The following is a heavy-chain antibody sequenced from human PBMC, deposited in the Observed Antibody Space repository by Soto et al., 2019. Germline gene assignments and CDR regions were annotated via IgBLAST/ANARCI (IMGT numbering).Heavy chain of an antibody. CDR1: GGPISSSSYY. D-gene: IGHD3-3*01. J-gene: IGHJ4*02. V-gene: IGHV4-39*01. CDR2: IYFSGST. CDR3: ARTGYDFSTGYWSYYFDF. Sequence: KASETLSLTCTVSGGPISSSSYYWGWIRQPPGMGLEWIGTIYFSGSTYYNPSLRSRVSISVDTSKNQFSLRLSSVTDADTAVYHCARTGYDFSTGYWSYYFDFWGQGTLVTVSS.